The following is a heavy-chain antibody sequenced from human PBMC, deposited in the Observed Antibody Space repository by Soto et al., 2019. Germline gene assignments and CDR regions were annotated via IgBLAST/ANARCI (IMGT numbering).Heavy chain of an antibody. J-gene: IGHJ5*02. CDR2: ISNSGST. D-gene: IGHD3-22*01. CDR1: GDSISSGDYF. V-gene: IGHV4-30-4*01. CDR3: ARETYSESSASYSGALSS. Sequence: QVQLQESGPGLVKPSQTLSLTCTVSGDSISSGDYFWSWIRQPPGKGLEWIGYISNSGSTFYNPSLKSRVTMSTDTSMNQFSLRLTSVTVADTAVYYCARETYSESSASYSGALSSWGQGTLVTVSS.